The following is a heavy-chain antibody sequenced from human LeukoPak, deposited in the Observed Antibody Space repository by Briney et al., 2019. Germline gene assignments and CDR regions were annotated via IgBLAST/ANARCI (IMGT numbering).Heavy chain of an antibody. Sequence: GESLRLSCAASGFTFSTYWMSWVRQAPGKGLEWVANINQDESEKAYVDSVKGRFTISRDNARNSLYLQVNSLRAEDTAVYYCARDVWGRLDYWGQGTLVPVSS. J-gene: IGHJ4*02. V-gene: IGHV3-7*01. CDR2: INQDESEK. D-gene: IGHD2-8*01. CDR3: ARDVWGRLDY. CDR1: GFTFSTYW.